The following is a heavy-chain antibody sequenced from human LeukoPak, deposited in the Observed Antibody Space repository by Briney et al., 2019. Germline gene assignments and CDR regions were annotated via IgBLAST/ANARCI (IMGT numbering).Heavy chain of an antibody. J-gene: IGHJ6*02. V-gene: IGHV4-59*12. D-gene: IGHD2-21*01. CDR2: IYYSGST. Sequence: SETLSLTCTVSGGSISSYYWSWIRQPPGKGLEWIGYIYYSGSTNYNPSLKSRVTISVDTSKNQFSLKLSSVTAADTAVYYCARVASHRGFYYYYGMDVWGQGTTVTVSS. CDR1: GGSISSYY. CDR3: ARVASHRGFYYYYGMDV.